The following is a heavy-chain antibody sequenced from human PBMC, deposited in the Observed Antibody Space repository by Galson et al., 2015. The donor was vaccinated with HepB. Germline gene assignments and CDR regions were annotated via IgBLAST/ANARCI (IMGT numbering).Heavy chain of an antibody. V-gene: IGHV1-69*04. CDR1: GGTFSSYT. CDR2: IIPILGIA. Sequence: SVKVSCKASGGTFSSYTISWVRQAPGQRLEWMGRIIPILGIANYAQKFQGRVTITADKSTSTAYMELSSLRSEDTAVYYCARERSTSCSDYWGQGTLVTVSS. CDR3: ARERSTSCSDY. D-gene: IGHD2-2*01. J-gene: IGHJ4*02.